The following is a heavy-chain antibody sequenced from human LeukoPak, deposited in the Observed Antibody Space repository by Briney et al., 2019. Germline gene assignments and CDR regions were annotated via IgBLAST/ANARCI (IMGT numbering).Heavy chain of an antibody. Sequence: GGSLRLSCAASGFTFSSYSMNWVRQAPGKGLEWVSSISSSSSYIYYADSVKGRFTISGDNAKNSLYLQMNSLRAEDTAVYYCARVRITMVRGVISAFDIWGQGTMVTVSS. J-gene: IGHJ3*02. CDR2: ISSSSSYI. V-gene: IGHV3-21*01. CDR3: ARVRITMVRGVISAFDI. CDR1: GFTFSSYS. D-gene: IGHD3-10*01.